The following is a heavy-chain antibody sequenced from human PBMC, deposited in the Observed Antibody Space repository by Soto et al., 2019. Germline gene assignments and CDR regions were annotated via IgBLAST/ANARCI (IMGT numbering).Heavy chain of an antibody. D-gene: IGHD3-10*01. CDR2: INPSGGST. Sequence: ASVKVSCKASGYTFTSYFMHWVRQAPGQGPERMGIINPSGGSTSYAQKFEGRVRITADKSTSTAYMELSRLKAEDTAMYYCATSYGSGYRAFDFWGQGALVTVSS. J-gene: IGHJ4*02. V-gene: IGHV1-46*01. CDR3: ATSYGSGYRAFDF. CDR1: GYTFTSYF.